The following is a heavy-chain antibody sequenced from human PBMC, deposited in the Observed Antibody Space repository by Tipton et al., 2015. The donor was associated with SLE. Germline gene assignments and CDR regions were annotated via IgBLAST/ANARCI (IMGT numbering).Heavy chain of an antibody. CDR1: GGSFSGYY. Sequence: TLSLTCEVYGGSFSGYYWNWIRQHPGKGLEWIGEINHSGSTNYNPSLKSRVTISVDTSKNQFSLKLSSVTAADTAVYYCARVYSSSHPDVWGKGTTVTVSS. D-gene: IGHD6-13*01. V-gene: IGHV4-34*01. CDR2: INHSGST. J-gene: IGHJ6*04. CDR3: ARVYSSSHPDV.